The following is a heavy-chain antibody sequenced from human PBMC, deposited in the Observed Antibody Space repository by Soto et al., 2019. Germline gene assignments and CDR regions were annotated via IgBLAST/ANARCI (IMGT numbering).Heavy chain of an antibody. CDR3: ARIRRVGATPSNYYYGMDV. CDR1: GFSLSNARMG. Sequence: QVTLKESGPVLVNPTETLTLTCTVSGFSLSNARMGVSWIRQPPGKALEWLAHIFSNDEKSYSTSLKSRLTISKDTSKSQVVLTMTNMDPVDTATYYCARIRRVGATPSNYYYGMDVWGQGTTVTVSS. V-gene: IGHV2-26*01. D-gene: IGHD1-26*01. CDR2: IFSNDEK. J-gene: IGHJ6*02.